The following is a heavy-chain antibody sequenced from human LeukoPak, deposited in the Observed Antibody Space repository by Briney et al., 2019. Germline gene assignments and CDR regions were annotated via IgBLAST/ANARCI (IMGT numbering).Heavy chain of an antibody. V-gene: IGHV3-66*01. CDR1: GFSVSTNY. Sequence: GGSLRLSCAASGFSVSTNYMSWVRQAPGKGPELVSVVYPSGATFYADSVKDRFTISRDTSRNTVVLQKNRLRAEDTAMFYCARGLMLTFGGSPYYFDFWGQGTLVTVSS. CDR2: VYPSGAT. CDR3: ARGLMLTFGGSPYYFDF. D-gene: IGHD3-16*01. J-gene: IGHJ4*02.